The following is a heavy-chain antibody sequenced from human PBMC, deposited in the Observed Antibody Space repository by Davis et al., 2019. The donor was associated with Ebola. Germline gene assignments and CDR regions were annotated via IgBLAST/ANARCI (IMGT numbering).Heavy chain of an antibody. D-gene: IGHD6-19*01. CDR3: ARQHTSGHMMLFDY. J-gene: IGHJ4*02. V-gene: IGHV4-59*08. Sequence: SETLSLTCTVSGGSITSYYWSWIRQPPGKGLEWIGYIYCSGSTNYNPSLKGRVSISADTSKNQFSLKLSSMTAADTAVYYCARQHTSGHMMLFDYWGQGTLVTVSS. CDR1: GGSITSYY. CDR2: IYCSGST.